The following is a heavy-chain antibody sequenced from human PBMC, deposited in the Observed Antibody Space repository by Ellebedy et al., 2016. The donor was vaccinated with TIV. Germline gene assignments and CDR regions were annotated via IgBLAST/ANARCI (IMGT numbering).Heavy chain of an antibody. CDR1: GFTFNSYE. D-gene: IGHD3-10*01. J-gene: IGHJ4*02. Sequence: GESLKISCAASGFTFNSYEMNWVRQAPGKGLEWVSYISSGGSTIYYEDSVKGRFTISRDNAKSTLYLQMNSLRAEDAAVFYCARVNMVRGGAFDYWGQGTLVTVSS. CDR3: ARVNMVRGGAFDY. CDR2: ISSGGSTI. V-gene: IGHV3-48*03.